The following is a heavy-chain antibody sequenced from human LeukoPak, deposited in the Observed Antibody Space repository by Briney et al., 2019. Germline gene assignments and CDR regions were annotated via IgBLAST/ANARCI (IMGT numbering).Heavy chain of an antibody. D-gene: IGHD2-2*02. CDR2: ISSSGTIE. CDR1: GFTLSGHS. J-gene: IGHJ4*01. CDR3: ARDSGRYCTIDSCYTDFDY. Sequence: GGSLRLSCVASGFTLSGHSMNWVRQTPGKGLEWVSYISSSGTIEFYADSVKGRFAISRENGKNALYLQMNSLRAEDTAVYYCARDSGRYCTIDSCYTDFDYWGRGTLVSVS. V-gene: IGHV3-48*04.